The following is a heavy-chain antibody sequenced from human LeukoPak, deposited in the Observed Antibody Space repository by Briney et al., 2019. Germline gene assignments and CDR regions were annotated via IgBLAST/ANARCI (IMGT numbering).Heavy chain of an antibody. J-gene: IGHJ4*02. CDR1: GYTFTSYG. V-gene: IGHV1-18*01. CDR3: ARDEVVVAATPSFLDY. D-gene: IGHD2-15*01. Sequence: PSVNVSCQASGYTFTSYGISWVRQAHGQGLEWMGWSSAYNGNTNYAQKLQGRVNMTTDTATSTAYMELRSLRSDDSAVYYCARDEVVVAATPSFLDYWGQGTLVTVSS. CDR2: SSAYNGNT.